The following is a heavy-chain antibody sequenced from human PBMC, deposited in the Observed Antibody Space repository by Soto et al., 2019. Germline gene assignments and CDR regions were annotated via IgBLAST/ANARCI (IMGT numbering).Heavy chain of an antibody. CDR3: ARDHKMITFGGVIPNYYYYGMAV. Sequence: SETLSLTCAVYGGSFSGYYWSWIRQPPGKGLEWIGEINHSGSTNYNPSLKSRVTISVDTSKNQFSLKLSSVTAADTAVYYCARDHKMITFGGVIPNYYYYGMAVWGQGTTVTVSS. CDR1: GGSFSGYY. CDR2: INHSGST. D-gene: IGHD3-16*02. V-gene: IGHV4-34*01. J-gene: IGHJ6*02.